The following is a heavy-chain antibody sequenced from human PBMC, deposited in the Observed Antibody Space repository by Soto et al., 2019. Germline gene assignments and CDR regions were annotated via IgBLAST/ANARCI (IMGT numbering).Heavy chain of an antibody. Sequence: GGSLRLSCAASGFTFSSYAMSWVRQAPGKGLEWVSAISGSGGSTYYADCVKGRFPIPRDNSKNTLYLQMNSLRAEDTAVYYCAKDPPLSTSCDRWYYYYYYGMDVWGQGTTVTVSS. CDR1: GFTFSSYA. CDR3: AKDPPLSTSCDRWYYYYYYGMDV. J-gene: IGHJ6*02. V-gene: IGHV3-23*01. D-gene: IGHD2-2*01. CDR2: ISGSGGST.